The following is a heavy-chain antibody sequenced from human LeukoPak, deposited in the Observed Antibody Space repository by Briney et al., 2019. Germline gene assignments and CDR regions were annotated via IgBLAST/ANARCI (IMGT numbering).Heavy chain of an antibody. V-gene: IGHV3-73*01. CDR3: TRQSVRGVMVYGMDV. CDR2: IRSKANSYAT. J-gene: IGHJ6*04. CDR1: GFTFSGSA. Sequence: PGGSLKLPCAASGFTFSGSAMHWVRQASGKGLEWVGRIRSKANSYATAYAASVKGRFTISRDDSKNTAYLQMNSLKTEDTAVYCCTRQSVRGVMVYGMDVWGKGTTVTVSS. D-gene: IGHD3-10*01.